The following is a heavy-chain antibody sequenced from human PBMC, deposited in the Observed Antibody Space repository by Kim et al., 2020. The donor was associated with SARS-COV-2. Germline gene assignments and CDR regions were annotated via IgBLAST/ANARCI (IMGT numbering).Heavy chain of an antibody. V-gene: IGHV3-23*01. CDR2: GRQ. J-gene: IGHJ4*02. CDR3: AKGILSGWDY. Sequence: GRQYYPDSVKGRLTSSRDNSKHTLYLQMNSLRAEDTAVYYCAKGILSGWDYWGQGTLVTVSS. D-gene: IGHD3-9*01.